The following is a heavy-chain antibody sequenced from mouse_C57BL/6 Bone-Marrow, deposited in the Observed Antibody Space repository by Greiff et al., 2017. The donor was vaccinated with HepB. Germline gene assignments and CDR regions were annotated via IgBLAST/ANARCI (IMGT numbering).Heavy chain of an antibody. CDR3: ARHGDYDGVGAMDY. D-gene: IGHD2-4*01. CDR2: INSDGGST. Sequence: EVKLMESGGGLVQPGESLKLSCESHEYEFPSHDMSWVRKTPEKRLELVAAINSDGGSTYYPDTMERRFIISRDNTKKTLYLQMSSLRSEDTALYYCARHGDYDGVGAMDYWGQGTSVTVSS. V-gene: IGHV5-2*01. CDR1: EYEFPSHD. J-gene: IGHJ4*01.